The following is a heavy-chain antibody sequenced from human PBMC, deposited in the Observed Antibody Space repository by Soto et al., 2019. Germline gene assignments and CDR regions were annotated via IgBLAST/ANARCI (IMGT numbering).Heavy chain of an antibody. CDR3: VAGQYFDY. J-gene: IGHJ4*02. CDR1: GFTFSNSA. Sequence: GGSLRLTCAASGFTFSNSALRWVRQAPGKGLEWVSSITDSGVSTYYTDSVKGRFTISRDNSRNTLYVQMNSLRADDTAVYYCVAGQYFDYWGQGTLVTVSS. V-gene: IGHV3-23*01. D-gene: IGHD3-10*01. CDR2: ITDSGVST.